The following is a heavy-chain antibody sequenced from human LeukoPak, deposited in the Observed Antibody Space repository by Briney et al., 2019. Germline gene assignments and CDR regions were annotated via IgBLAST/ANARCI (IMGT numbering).Heavy chain of an antibody. D-gene: IGHD5-12*01. CDR3: AKDRVATTVFDY. J-gene: IGHJ4*02. CDR1: AFTFSSYA. Sequence: PGGSLTLSCAAAAFTFSSYAMSWVRHAPGGGLEWASAIRGSGGSTYYADPVKGRFTISRDNSNNTLYLQMNSLRAEYTAVYYCAKDRVATTVFDYWGQRTLVTVSS. V-gene: IGHV3-23*01. CDR2: IRGSGGST.